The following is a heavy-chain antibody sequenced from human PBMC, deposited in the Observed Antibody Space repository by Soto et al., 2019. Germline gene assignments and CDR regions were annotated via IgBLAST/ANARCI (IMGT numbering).Heavy chain of an antibody. D-gene: IGHD2-21*02. CDR2: INHSGST. J-gene: IGHJ4*01. Sequence: SETLSLTCAVYGGSFSGYYWSWIRQPPGKGLEWIGEINHSGSTNYHPSLKSRVTISVDTSKNQFSLKRTSVTAADTAVYYCARVHVVVVAGSTFDYWGHGTLVTVSS. V-gene: IGHV4-34*01. CDR1: GGSFSGYY. CDR3: ARVHVVVVAGSTFDY.